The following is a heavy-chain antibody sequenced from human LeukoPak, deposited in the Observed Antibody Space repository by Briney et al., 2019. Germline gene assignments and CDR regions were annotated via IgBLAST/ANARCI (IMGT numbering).Heavy chain of an antibody. J-gene: IGHJ6*03. D-gene: IGHD1-26*01. CDR2: ISDTGSTI. V-gene: IGHV3-48*03. CDR3: ARGDKVGGADYYYYMDV. CDR1: GFTFSSYE. Sequence: GGSLRLCCAASGFTFSSYELNWVRQAPGKGLEWVSYISDTGSTIYYADSVEGRFTISRDNAKNSLYLQMNSLRAEDTAVYYCARGDKVGGADYYYYMDVWGKGTTVTISS.